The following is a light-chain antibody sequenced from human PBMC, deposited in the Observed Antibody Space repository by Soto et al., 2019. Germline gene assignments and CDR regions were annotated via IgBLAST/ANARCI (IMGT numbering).Light chain of an antibody. CDR2: GAS. V-gene: IGKV3D-15*01. CDR3: QQYNNWPFT. CDR1: QSVSSN. J-gene: IGKJ3*01. Sequence: EIVMTQSPATLSVSPGERATLSCRASQSVSSNLAWYQQKPGQAPRLLMYGASTRATGIPARFSGSGSGTEFTLTISSLQSEDFAVYYCQQYNNWPFTFGPGTTVDIK.